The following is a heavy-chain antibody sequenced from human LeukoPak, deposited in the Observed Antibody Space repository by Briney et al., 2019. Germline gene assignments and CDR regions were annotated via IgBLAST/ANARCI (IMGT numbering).Heavy chain of an antibody. Sequence: GGSLRLSCAASGFTFSSSWMHWVRQAPGKGLVWVSHIKTDGSSITYADSVKGRFTISRDNAKNTLYLQMNSLRAEDTAVYYCASVRYNNALDYWGQGTLVTASS. J-gene: IGHJ4*02. CDR2: IKTDGSSI. CDR3: ASVRYNNALDY. V-gene: IGHV3-74*03. CDR1: GFTFSSSW. D-gene: IGHD1-14*01.